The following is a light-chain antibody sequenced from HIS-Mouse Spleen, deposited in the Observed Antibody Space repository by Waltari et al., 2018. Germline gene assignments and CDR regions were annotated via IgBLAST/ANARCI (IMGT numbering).Light chain of an antibody. J-gene: IGLJ2*01. CDR3: QAWDSSTDVV. CDR2: QDS. V-gene: IGLV3-1*01. Sequence: SYELTQPPSVSVSPGQTASITCPGDTLGAKYASWYQQKPGQSPVLVIYQDSKRPSGIPERFSGSNSGNTATLTISGTQAMDEADYYCQAWDSSTDVVFGGGTKLTVL. CDR1: TLGAKY.